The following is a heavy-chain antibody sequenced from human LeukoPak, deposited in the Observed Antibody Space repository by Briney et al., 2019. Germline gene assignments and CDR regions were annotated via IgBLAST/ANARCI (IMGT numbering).Heavy chain of an antibody. J-gene: IGHJ4*02. V-gene: IGHV3-23*01. D-gene: IGHD6-19*01. Sequence: GGSLRLSCAASGFTFSSYAMSWVRQAPGKGLEWVSAISGSGGSTYYADSVKGRLTISRDNSKNTLYLQMNSLRAEDTAVYYCAKTGAVAGSPPPDFDYWGQGTLVTVSS. CDR1: GFTFSSYA. CDR2: ISGSGGST. CDR3: AKTGAVAGSPPPDFDY.